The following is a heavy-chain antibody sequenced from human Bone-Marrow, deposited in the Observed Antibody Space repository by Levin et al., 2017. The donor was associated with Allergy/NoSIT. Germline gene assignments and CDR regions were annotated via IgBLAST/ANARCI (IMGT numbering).Heavy chain of an antibody. CDR1: GFTFSTCA. D-gene: IGHD3-10*01. V-gene: IGHV3-23*01. CDR2: ISGSGAST. CDR3: TNHRTGARALDI. J-gene: IGHJ3*02. Sequence: GGSLRLSCAASGFTFSTCAMSWVRQAPGMGLEWVSSISGSGASTYYADSVKGRFTISRDNSKNTLYLQMNSLRAEDTAVYYCTNHRTGARALDIWGQGTMVTVSS.